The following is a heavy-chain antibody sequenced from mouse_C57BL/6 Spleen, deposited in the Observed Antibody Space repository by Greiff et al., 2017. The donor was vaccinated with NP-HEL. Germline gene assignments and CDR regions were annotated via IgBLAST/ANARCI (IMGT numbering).Heavy chain of an antibody. CDR2: IYPGDGDT. V-gene: IGHV1-80*01. CDR1: GYAFSSYW. Sequence: VQRVESGAELVKPGASVKISCKASGYAFSSYWMNWVKQRPGKGLEWIGQIYPGDGDTNYNGKFKGKATLTADKSSSTAYMQLSSLTSEDSAVYFCARGVNYGSSYNFDYWGQGTTLTVSS. J-gene: IGHJ2*01. D-gene: IGHD1-1*01. CDR3: ARGVNYGSSYNFDY.